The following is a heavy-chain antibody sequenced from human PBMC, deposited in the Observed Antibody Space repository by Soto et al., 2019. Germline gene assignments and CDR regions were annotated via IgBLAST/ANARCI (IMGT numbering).Heavy chain of an antibody. Sequence: SLRLSGAASGFTFSSYWMHCGRQAPGKGLVWLSRSNSDGRSTGYAESVKGRFTISRDNAKNTLYLQMNSLTAADPALYSCVVGSYIDYYGMDVWGKGTKVTVSS. CDR3: VVGSYIDYYGMDV. D-gene: IGHD3-22*01. CDR2: SNSDGRST. CDR1: GFTFSSYW. J-gene: IGHJ6*04. V-gene: IGHV3-74*01.